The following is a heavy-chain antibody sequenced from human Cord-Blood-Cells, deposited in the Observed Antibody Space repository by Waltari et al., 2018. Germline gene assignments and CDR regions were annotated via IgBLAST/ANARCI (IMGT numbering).Heavy chain of an antibody. CDR1: GYAFTSSD. CDR2: MNPHSGNT. J-gene: IGHJ4*02. D-gene: IGHD2-2*02. CDR3: ARVDCSSTSCYTYFDY. Sequence: VHLVKTGAEVKKPGASVMVSCKASGYAFTSSDINWVGRAPGQGLEWMGWMNPHSGNTGYAQKFQGRVTITRNTSISTAYMELSSLRSEDTAVYYCARVDCSSTSCYTYFDYWGQGTLVTVSS. V-gene: IGHV1-8*03.